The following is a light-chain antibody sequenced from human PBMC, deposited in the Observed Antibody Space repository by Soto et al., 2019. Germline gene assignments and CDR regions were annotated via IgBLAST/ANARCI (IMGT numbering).Light chain of an antibody. CDR1: SSDVGAYNY. Sequence: QSALTQPASVSGSPGRSITISCTGTSSDVGAYNYVSWYQQHPGKAPKLMIYDVSNRPSGVSNRFSGSKSGNTASLTISGLQAEDEADYYCSSYTSASTPVVFGGGTQLTVL. CDR2: DVS. CDR3: SSYTSASTPVV. J-gene: IGLJ2*01. V-gene: IGLV2-14*03.